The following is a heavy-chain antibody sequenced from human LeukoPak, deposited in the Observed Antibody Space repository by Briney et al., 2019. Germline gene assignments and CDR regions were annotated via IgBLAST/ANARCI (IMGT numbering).Heavy chain of an antibody. D-gene: IGHD6-13*01. CDR2: ISGSGGST. J-gene: IGHJ4*02. Sequence: GGSLRLSCAASRFTFNNYAMSWVRRAPGKGLEWVSVISGSGGSTYYADSVKGRFTISRDNSKNTLYLQMNSLRAEDTAVYYCAKGAQQLVYWVDYWGQGTLVTVSS. V-gene: IGHV3-23*01. CDR3: AKGAQQLVYWVDY. CDR1: RFTFNNYA.